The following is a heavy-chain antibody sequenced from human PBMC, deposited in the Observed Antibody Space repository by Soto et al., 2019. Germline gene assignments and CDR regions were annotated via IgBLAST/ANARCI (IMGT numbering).Heavy chain of an antibody. V-gene: IGHV3-13*01. CDR2: IGTAGDT. J-gene: IGHJ6*03. Sequence: XXSLRLSSAATGFTFRSYWARWARKATEKGLEWVSAIGTAGDTYYPGSVKGRFTISRENAKNSLYLQMNSLRAGDTAVYYCARGSAPYYYYYMDVWGKGTTVTVSS. CDR3: ARGSAPYYYYYMDV. CDR1: GFTFRSYW.